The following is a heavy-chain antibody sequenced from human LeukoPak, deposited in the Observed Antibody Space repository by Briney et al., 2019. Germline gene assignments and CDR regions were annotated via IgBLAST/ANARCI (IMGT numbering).Heavy chain of an antibody. Sequence: GGSLRLSCAASGFTFSSYSMNWVRQAPGKGLEWVSSISSSGSYIYYADSVKGRFTISRDNAKNSLYLQMNSLRAEDTAVYYCAKDLPPFTVVVPAAMSWFDPWGQGTLVTVSS. CDR2: ISSSGSYI. CDR3: AKDLPPFTVVVPAAMSWFDP. D-gene: IGHD2-2*01. J-gene: IGHJ5*02. CDR1: GFTFSSYS. V-gene: IGHV3-21*01.